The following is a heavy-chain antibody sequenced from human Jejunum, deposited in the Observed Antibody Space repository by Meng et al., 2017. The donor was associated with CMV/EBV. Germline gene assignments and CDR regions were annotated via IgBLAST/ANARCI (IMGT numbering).Heavy chain of an antibody. CDR3: ARHGNYLDV. D-gene: IGHD3-3*01. Sequence: SCQASGYTFTDHVIHWVRQAPGQGLEWMGWLTPRTGGTFYAQNFQGRVTMTGDTSISTVYMELRRLTSDDTAVYYCARHGNYLDVWGQGTTVTVSS. CDR2: LTPRTGGT. CDR1: GYTFTDHV. V-gene: IGHV1-2*02. J-gene: IGHJ6*02.